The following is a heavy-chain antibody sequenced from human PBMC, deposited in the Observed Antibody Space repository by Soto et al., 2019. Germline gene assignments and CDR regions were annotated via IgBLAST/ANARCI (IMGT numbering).Heavy chain of an antibody. V-gene: IGHV2-5*02. D-gene: IGHD1-1*01. J-gene: IGHJ4*02. CDR3: AHRRGGYGSNRNPVHFDY. CDR1: GFSLSTNEVG. CDR2: IYWDGDK. Sequence: QITLRESGPPLVKPTQTLTLTCTSSGFSLSTNEVGVGWIRQPPGKALEWVALIYWDGDKHFNPSLKSRLSITTDTSKNQVVLVMTNMDPVDTATYYCAHRRGGYGSNRNPVHFDYWGQGTLVTVSS.